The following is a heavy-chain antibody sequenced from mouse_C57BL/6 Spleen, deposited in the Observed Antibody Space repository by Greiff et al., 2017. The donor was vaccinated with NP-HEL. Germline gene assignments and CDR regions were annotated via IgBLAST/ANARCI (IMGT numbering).Heavy chain of an antibody. CDR3: ARGVHYARFAY. J-gene: IGHJ3*01. Sequence: EVMLVESGGGLVQSGRSLRLSCATSGFTFSDFYMEWVRQAPGQGLEWIAASRNKANDYTTEYSASVKGRFIVSRDTSQSILYLQMNALRAEDTAIYYCARGVHYARFAYWGQGTLVTVSA. CDR2: SRNKANDYTT. D-gene: IGHD1-2*01. V-gene: IGHV7-1*01. CDR1: GFTFSDFY.